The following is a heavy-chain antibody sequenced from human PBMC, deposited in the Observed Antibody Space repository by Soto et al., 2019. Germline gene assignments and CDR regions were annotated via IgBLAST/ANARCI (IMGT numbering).Heavy chain of an antibody. V-gene: IGHV4-30-4*08. CDR2: IHHSGSI. D-gene: IGHD3-3*01. CDR1: GDSISSDYYH. J-gene: IGHJ4*02. CDR3: ARAPETPSILGVALPYFFDY. Sequence: SETLSLTCTVSGDSISSDYYHWTWIRQSPGKGLEWIGCIHHSGSILYNPSLKSRVTISVDTSKNQFSLHLTSVTAADTAVYFCARAPETPSILGVALPYFFDYWGQGALVTVSS.